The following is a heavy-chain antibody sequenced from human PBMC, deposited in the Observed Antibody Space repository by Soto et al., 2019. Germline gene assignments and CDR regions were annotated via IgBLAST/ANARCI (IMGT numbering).Heavy chain of an antibody. D-gene: IGHD6-19*01. CDR1: GFTFSSYA. Sequence: TGGSLRLSCAASGFTFSSYAMSWVRQAPGKGLEWVSAISGSGGSTYYADSVKGRFTISRDNSKNTLYLQMNSLRAEDTAVYYCAKDRIAVAGTGGWNYYYYYMDVWGKGTTVTVSS. CDR3: AKDRIAVAGTGGWNYYYYYMDV. J-gene: IGHJ6*03. CDR2: ISGSGGST. V-gene: IGHV3-23*01.